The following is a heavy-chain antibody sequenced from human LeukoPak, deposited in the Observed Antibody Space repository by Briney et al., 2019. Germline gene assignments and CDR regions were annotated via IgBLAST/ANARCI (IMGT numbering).Heavy chain of an antibody. Sequence: GGSLRLSCAASGFTFSSYAMSWVRQAPGKGLEWVSAISGSGGSTYYADSVKGRFTISRDNSKNTLYLQMNSLRAEDTAVYYCAMYWQQLRTPFDYWGQGTLVTVSS. CDR2: ISGSGGST. D-gene: IGHD6-13*01. CDR3: AMYWQQLRTPFDY. CDR1: GFTFSSYA. V-gene: IGHV3-23*01. J-gene: IGHJ4*02.